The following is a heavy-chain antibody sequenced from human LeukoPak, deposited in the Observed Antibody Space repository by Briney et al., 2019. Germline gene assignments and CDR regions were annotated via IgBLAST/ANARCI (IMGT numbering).Heavy chain of an antibody. J-gene: IGHJ4*02. Sequence: GGSLRLSCAASGFTFSRYSMNWVRQAPGKGLEWVSSISIGNTYIYYADSVKGRFTISRDNSKNTLYLQMNSLRAEDTAVYYCTKDSRRRKTYYYDSSALYFFDYWGQGTLVTVSS. D-gene: IGHD3-22*01. V-gene: IGHV3-21*01. CDR3: TKDSRRRKTYYYDSSALYFFDY. CDR2: ISIGNTYI. CDR1: GFTFSRYS.